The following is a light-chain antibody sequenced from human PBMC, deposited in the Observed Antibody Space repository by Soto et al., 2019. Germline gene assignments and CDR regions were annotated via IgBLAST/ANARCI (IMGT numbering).Light chain of an antibody. CDR1: NIGAKN. CDR2: KIS. Sequence: SSELTQPLSVSVALGQTATITCGGNNIGAKNVHWYQQKPGQAPVLVIYKISNRPSGIPERFSGSNSGNTATLTISRAQAGDEADYYCQVWDSNTVYVFGTGTKLTVL. V-gene: IGLV3-9*01. J-gene: IGLJ1*01. CDR3: QVWDSNTVYV.